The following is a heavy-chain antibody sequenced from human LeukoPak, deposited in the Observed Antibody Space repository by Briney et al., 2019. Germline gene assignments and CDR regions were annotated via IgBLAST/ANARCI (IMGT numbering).Heavy chain of an antibody. J-gene: IGHJ2*01. CDR1: GDSVSNNSAA. V-gene: IGHV6-1*01. Sequence: SQTLSLTCAISGDSVSNNSAAWNWIRQSPSRGLEWLGRTYYRSKWYNDYAVSVKSRMTINPDTSKNQFSLQLNSVTPEDTAVYYCARELREYYGSGTYWYFDLWGRGTLVTVSS. CDR2: TYYRSKWYN. CDR3: ARELREYYGSGTYWYFDL. D-gene: IGHD3-10*01.